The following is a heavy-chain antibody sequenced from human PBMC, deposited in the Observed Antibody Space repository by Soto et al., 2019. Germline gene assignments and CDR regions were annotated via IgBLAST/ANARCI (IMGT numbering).Heavy chain of an antibody. CDR1: GYTFTSYG. D-gene: IGHD3-3*01. CDR3: AGDPYYDFWSGYPPTLYYYGMDV. CDR2: ISAYNGNT. V-gene: IGHV1-18*04. Sequence: ASVKVSCKASGYTFTSYGISWVRQAPGQGLEWMGWISAYNGNTNYAQKLQGRVTMTTDTSTSTAYMELRSLRSDDTAVYYCAGDPYYDFWSGYPPTLYYYGMDVWGQGTTVTVSS. J-gene: IGHJ6*02.